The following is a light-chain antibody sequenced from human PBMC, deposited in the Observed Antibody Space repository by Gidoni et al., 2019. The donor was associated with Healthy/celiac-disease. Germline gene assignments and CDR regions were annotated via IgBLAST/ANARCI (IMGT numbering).Light chain of an antibody. CDR3: MQALQTPPT. Sequence: DSVMTQSPLSLPVTPGEPASISCRSSQSLLHSNGYNSLDWYLQKPGQSPQLLIYLGSNRASGVPDRFSGSGSGTAFTLNISRVEAEDVGVYYCMQALQTPPTFGQGTRLEIK. V-gene: IGKV2-28*01. CDR1: QSLLHSNGYNS. J-gene: IGKJ5*01. CDR2: LGS.